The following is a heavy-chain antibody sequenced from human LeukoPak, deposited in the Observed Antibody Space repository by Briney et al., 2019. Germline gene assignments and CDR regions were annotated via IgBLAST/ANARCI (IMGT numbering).Heavy chain of an antibody. D-gene: IGHD2-2*01. CDR3: VRGPYALF. Sequence: PGGSLRLSCAASGFTFSDYWLSWVRQAPGKGQEWVANIKQDGTEKNYVDSVKGRFTISRDNARNSLYLQMNSLRAEDTAVYYCVRGPYALFWGQGTLVSVSS. CDR1: GFTFSDYW. J-gene: IGHJ4*02. CDR2: IKQDGTEK. V-gene: IGHV3-7*01.